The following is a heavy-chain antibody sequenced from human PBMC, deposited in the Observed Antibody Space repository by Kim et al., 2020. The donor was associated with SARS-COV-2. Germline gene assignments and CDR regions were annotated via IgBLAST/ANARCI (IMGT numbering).Heavy chain of an antibody. J-gene: IGHJ4*02. V-gene: IGHV3-66*04. CDR3: ATQAPYCGGDCPID. D-gene: IGHD2-21*01. Sequence: ADSVKGRFTISRDNSKNTLYLQMNSLRAEDTAVYYCATQAPYCGGDCPIDWGQGTLVTVSS.